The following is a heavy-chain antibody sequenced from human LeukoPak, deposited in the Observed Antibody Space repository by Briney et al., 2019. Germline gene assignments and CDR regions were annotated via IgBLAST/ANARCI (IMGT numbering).Heavy chain of an antibody. Sequence: ASVKVSCKASGYTFTSYAMHWVRQAPGQRLEWMGWINAGNGNTKYSQKFQGRVTITRDTSASTAYMELSSLRSEDTAVYYCARAEWELLLLDYWGQGTLVTVSS. CDR3: ARAEWELLLLDY. D-gene: IGHD1-26*01. CDR2: INAGNGNT. J-gene: IGHJ4*02. V-gene: IGHV1-3*01. CDR1: GYTFTSYA.